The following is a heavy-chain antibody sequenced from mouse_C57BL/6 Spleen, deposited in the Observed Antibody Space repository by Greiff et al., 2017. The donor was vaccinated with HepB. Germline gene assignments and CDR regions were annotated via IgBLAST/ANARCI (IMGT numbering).Heavy chain of an antibody. V-gene: IGHV1-54*01. CDR2: INPGSGGT. CDR1: GYAFTNYL. Sequence: QVQLKQSGAELVRPGTSVKVSCKASGYAFTNYLIEWVKQRPGQGLEWIGVINPGSGGTNYNEKFKGKATLTADKSSSTAYMQLSSLTSEDSAVYFCARGGGYGRFAYWGQGTLVTVSA. CDR3: ARGGGYGRFAY. J-gene: IGHJ3*01. D-gene: IGHD2-2*01.